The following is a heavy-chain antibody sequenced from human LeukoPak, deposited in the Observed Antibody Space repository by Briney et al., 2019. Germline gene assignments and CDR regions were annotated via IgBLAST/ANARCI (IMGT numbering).Heavy chain of an antibody. CDR1: GFTVSSNY. D-gene: IGHD3-16*01. CDR2: ISSSGGST. V-gene: IGHV3-23*01. J-gene: IGHJ4*02. CDR3: AKDFIGRVGIAFWAGGRIIDY. Sequence: PGGSLRLSCAASGFTVSSNYMSWVRQAPGKGLEWVSAISSSGGSTYYADSVKGRFTISRDNSKNTLYLQMNSLRAEDTAVYYCAKDFIGRVGIAFWAGGRIIDYWGQGTLVTVSS.